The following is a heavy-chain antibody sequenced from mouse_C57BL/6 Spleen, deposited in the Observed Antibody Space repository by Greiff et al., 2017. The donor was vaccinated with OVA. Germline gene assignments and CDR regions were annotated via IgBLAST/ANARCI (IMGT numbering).Heavy chain of an antibody. CDR3: ARKIYYYGSSYGYYAMDY. D-gene: IGHD1-1*01. J-gene: IGHJ4*01. Sequence: EVHLVESGGGLVKPGGSLKLSCAASGFTFSDYGMHWVRQAPEKGLEWVAYISSGSSTIYYADTVKGRFTISRDNAKNTLFLQMTSLRSEDTAMYYCARKIYYYGSSYGYYAMDYWGQGTSVTVSS. V-gene: IGHV5-17*01. CDR2: ISSGSSTI. CDR1: GFTFSDYG.